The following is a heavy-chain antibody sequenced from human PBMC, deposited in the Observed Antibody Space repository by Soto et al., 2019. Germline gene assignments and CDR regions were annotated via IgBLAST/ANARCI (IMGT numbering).Heavy chain of an antibody. D-gene: IGHD3-10*01. V-gene: IGHV4-59*01. Sequence: QVQLQESGPGLVKPSETLSLTCTVSGGSISSYYWNWIRQPPGKGLEWIGYIYYSGSTNYNPSLKSRVTISVDTSTNQFSLKLSSVTAADTAVYYCARIGSGSYKGWFDPWGQGALVTVSS. CDR1: GGSISSYY. CDR2: IYYSGST. CDR3: ARIGSGSYKGWFDP. J-gene: IGHJ5*02.